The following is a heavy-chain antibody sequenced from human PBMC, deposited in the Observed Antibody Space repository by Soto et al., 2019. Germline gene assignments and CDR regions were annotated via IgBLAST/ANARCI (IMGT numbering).Heavy chain of an antibody. CDR3: AREVGIRKCGMDV. D-gene: IGHD1-26*01. V-gene: IGHV3-21*01. CDR1: GFIFNSYT. J-gene: IGHJ6*02. CDR2: ITSSSSHI. Sequence: GGSLRLSCAASGFIFNSYTMTWVRQAPGKGLEWVSSITSSSSHIYHADSVKGRFTISRDNANNSVYLQMHSLRAEDTAVYYCAREVGIRKCGMDVWGQGTTVTVSS.